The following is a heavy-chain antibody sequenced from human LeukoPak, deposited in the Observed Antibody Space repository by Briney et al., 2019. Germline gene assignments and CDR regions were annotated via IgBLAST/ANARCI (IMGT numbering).Heavy chain of an antibody. CDR3: ARVANMDYFDY. CDR2: FYISGGT. CDR1: GFTVSSNH. D-gene: IGHD2/OR15-2a*01. V-gene: IGHV3-53*01. Sequence: PGGSLRLSCAASGFTVSSNHMTWVRQTPGKGLEWVSVFYISGGTKYGDSVRGRFTISRDDSKNTLYLQMYSLRVEDSAVYYCARVANMDYFDYWGQGTLVTVSS. J-gene: IGHJ4*02.